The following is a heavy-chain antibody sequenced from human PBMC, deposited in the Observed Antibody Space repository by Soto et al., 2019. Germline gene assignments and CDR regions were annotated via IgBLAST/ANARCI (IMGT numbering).Heavy chain of an antibody. J-gene: IGHJ6*02. Sequence: LRLSCTGSGFTFSSYGMHWVRQAPGKGLEWVAVISYDGSNKYYADSVKGRFTISRDNSKNTLYLQMNSLRAEDTAVYYCAKVLFRSSWYPYYYYGMDVWGQGTTVTVSS. V-gene: IGHV3-30*18. CDR2: ISYDGSNK. CDR1: GFTFSSYG. D-gene: IGHD6-13*01. CDR3: AKVLFRSSWYPYYYYGMDV.